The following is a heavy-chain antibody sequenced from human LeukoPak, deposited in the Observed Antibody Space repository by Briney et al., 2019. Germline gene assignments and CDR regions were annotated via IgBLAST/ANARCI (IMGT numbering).Heavy chain of an antibody. CDR2: INHSGST. CDR1: GGSFSGYY. V-gene: IGHV4-34*01. J-gene: IGHJ4*02. CDR3: ARGSYDSSGLLFDY. Sequence: SETLSLTCAVYGGSFSGYYWSWIRQPPGKGLEWIGEINHSGSTNYNPTLESRVTISVDTSKNQFSLKLSSVTAADTAVYYCARGSYDSSGLLFDYWGQGTLVTVSS. D-gene: IGHD3-22*01.